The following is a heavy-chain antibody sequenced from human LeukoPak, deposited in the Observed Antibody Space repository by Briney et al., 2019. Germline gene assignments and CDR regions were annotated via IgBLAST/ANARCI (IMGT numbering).Heavy chain of an antibody. CDR3: AKDMVRGVIYAFDI. CDR1: GFTFDDYA. D-gene: IGHD3-10*01. Sequence: QSGGSLRLSCAASGFTFDDYAMHWVRQAPGKGLEWVSGINWNSGNIGYADSVKGRFTISRDNAKNSLYLQMNSLRAEDTALYYCAKDMVRGVIYAFDIWGQGTMVTVSS. CDR2: INWNSGNI. V-gene: IGHV3-9*01. J-gene: IGHJ3*02.